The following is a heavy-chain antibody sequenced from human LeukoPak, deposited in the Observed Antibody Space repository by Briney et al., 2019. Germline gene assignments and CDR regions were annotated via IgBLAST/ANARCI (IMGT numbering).Heavy chain of an antibody. CDR2: IFSNDEK. J-gene: IGHJ5*02. V-gene: IGHV2-26*01. D-gene: IGHD4-17*01. Sequence: ESGPTLLKPTETLTLTCTVSGFSLSNARMGVSWIRQTPGKALESYAHIFSNDEKSYTTSLKSRLTISKDTSKSQVVLTMTNMDPVHTATYYCARIPAVGDYNNWFDPWGQGTLVTVSS. CDR3: ARIPAVGDYNNWFDP. CDR1: GFSLSNARMG.